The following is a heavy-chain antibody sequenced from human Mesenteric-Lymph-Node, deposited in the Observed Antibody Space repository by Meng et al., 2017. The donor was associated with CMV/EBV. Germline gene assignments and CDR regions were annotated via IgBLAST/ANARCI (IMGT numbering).Heavy chain of an antibody. CDR1: GFTFSSFG. J-gene: IGHJ5*02. Sequence: GGSLRLSCVASGFTFSSFGIHWVRQAPGKGLEWVASMRYDATNEYYMDSVKGRFTISRDTPKKTVYLHMESLRLEDTAVYYCARAARAGYCSSTSCYTLLNNWFDPWGQGTLVTVSS. CDR3: ARAARAGYCSSTSCYTLLNNWFDP. V-gene: IGHV3-30*02. CDR2: MRYDATNE. D-gene: IGHD2-2*02.